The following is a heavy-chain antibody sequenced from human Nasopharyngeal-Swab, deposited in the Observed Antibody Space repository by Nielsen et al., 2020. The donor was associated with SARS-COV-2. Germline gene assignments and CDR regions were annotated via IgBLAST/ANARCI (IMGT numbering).Heavy chain of an antibody. CDR1: WFTVSSNC. Sequence: ESLKISCASFWFTVSSNCISWVRQAPGKGLEWVANIKQDGSEKYYVDSVKGRFTISRDNAKNSLYLQMNSLRAEDTAVYYCARDGRTGDLVDYWGQGTLVTVSS. D-gene: IGHD7-27*01. J-gene: IGHJ4*02. CDR2: IKQDGSEK. CDR3: ARDGRTGDLVDY. V-gene: IGHV3-7*01.